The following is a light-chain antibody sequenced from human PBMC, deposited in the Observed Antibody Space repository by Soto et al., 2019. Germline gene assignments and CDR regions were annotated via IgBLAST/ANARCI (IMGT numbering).Light chain of an antibody. CDR1: QSVSSN. J-gene: IGKJ2*02. V-gene: IGKV3-15*01. CDR2: GAS. Sequence: EIVMTQSPATLSVSPGERATLSCRASQSVSSNLAWYQQKPGQGPRLLIYGASTRATGIPARFSGSGSGTEFTLTISSLQSEDFAVYYCQQYNNWPRGTFGQGTKLEIK. CDR3: QQYNNWPRGT.